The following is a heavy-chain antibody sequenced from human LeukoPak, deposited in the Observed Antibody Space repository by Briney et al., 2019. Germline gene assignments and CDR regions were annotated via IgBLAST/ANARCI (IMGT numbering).Heavy chain of an antibody. CDR3: ARALRNSIMITFGGVMGETYFDY. J-gene: IGHJ4*02. Sequence: SETLSLTCTVSGGSISSHYWSWIRQPPGQGLEWIGYIYYSGSTNYNPSLTSRVTISVDTSKNQFSLKLSSVTAADTAVYYCARALRNSIMITFGGVMGETYFDYWGQGTLVTVSS. CDR1: GGSISSHY. V-gene: IGHV4-59*11. D-gene: IGHD3-16*01. CDR2: IYYSGST.